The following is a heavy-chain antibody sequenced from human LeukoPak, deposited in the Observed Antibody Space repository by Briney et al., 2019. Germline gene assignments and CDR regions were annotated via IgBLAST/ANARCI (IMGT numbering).Heavy chain of an antibody. D-gene: IGHD6-13*01. Sequence: SETLSLTCTVSGGSHTNYYWAWIRQPPGKGLEWIGYIYYSGGTKYNPSLKSRLSISVDSSKNQFSLKLSFVTAADTAVYYCARGVAAPGTGGLSWFDPWGQGTLVTVSS. CDR2: IYYSGGT. CDR1: GGSHTNYY. V-gene: IGHV4-59*01. CDR3: ARGVAAPGTGGLSWFDP. J-gene: IGHJ5*02.